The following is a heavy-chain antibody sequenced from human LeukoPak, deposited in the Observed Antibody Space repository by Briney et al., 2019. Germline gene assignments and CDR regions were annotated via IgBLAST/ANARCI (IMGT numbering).Heavy chain of an antibody. CDR3: ARVSARQLAGGDLDY. D-gene: IGHD6-6*01. V-gene: IGHV3-66*02. CDR1: GFTVSSNY. Sequence: GGSLRLSCAASGFTVSSNYMSWVRQAPGKGLEWVSVIYSGGTTYYADSVKGRFTTSRDNSKNTLYLQMNSLRAEDTAVYYCARVSARQLAGGDLDYWGQGTLVTVSS. J-gene: IGHJ4*02. CDR2: IYSGGTT.